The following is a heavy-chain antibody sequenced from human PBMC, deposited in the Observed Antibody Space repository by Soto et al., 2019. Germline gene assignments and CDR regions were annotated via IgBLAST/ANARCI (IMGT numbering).Heavy chain of an antibody. CDR2: IIPIFGTA. CDR1: GGTFSSYA. D-gene: IGHD1-26*01. CDR3: ARGNQSSEPSDY. J-gene: IGHJ4*01. Sequence: SVKVSCKAAGGTFSSYAISWVRQAPGQGLEWMGGIIPIFGTANYAQKFQGRVTITADESTSTAYMELSSLRSEDTAVSYCARGNQSSEPSDYWGHGTPATVYS. V-gene: IGHV1-69*13.